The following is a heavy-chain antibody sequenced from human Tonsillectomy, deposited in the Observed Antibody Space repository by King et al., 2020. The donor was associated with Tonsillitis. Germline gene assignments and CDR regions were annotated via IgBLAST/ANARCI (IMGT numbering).Heavy chain of an antibody. Sequence: QLQESGPGLVKPSQTLSLTCAVSGGSISSGGYSWCWIRQPPEKGLEWIGNIYNSGSTYYNPSLKSRVTISVDTSKNQFSLKLSSVTAADTAVYYCARDPIFYCDYGDYWGQGTLVTVSS. CDR1: GGSISSGGYS. D-gene: IGHD4-17*01. J-gene: IGHJ4*02. CDR3: ARDPIFYCDYGDY. V-gene: IGHV4-30-4*07. CDR2: IYNSGST.